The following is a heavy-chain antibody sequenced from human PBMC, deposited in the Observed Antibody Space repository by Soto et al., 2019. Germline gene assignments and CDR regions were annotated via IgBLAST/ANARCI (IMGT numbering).Heavy chain of an antibody. CDR3: ARDGPHRWIDY. J-gene: IGHJ4*02. CDR2: INPSGGAT. CDR1: GYTFSDCR. Sequence: GASVEVSCKASGYTFSDCRMHWVRQAPGQGLEWMGIINPSGGATTYAQKFQGRVTMTRDTSTSTVYMDLSSLTSEDTAVYYCARDGPHRWIDYWGQGTMVTVYS. V-gene: IGHV1-46*01.